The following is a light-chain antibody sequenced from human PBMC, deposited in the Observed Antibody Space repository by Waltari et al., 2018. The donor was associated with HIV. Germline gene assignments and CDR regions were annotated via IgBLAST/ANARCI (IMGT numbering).Light chain of an antibody. CDR1: SSNIGSTY. V-gene: IGLV1-47*01. Sequence: QSVLTQPPSASGTPGQRVTISCSGSSSNIGSTYVYWYQQLPGTAPKLLIYRNNQRPSGVPDRFSGSKSGNTASLTVSGLQAEDEADYYCSSYAGSNNYVFGTGTKVTVL. CDR2: RNN. J-gene: IGLJ1*01. CDR3: SSYAGSNNYV.